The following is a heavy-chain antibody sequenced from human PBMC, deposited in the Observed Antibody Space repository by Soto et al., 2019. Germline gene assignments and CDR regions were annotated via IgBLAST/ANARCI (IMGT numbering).Heavy chain of an antibody. CDR3: SREGFNYSSSSGSRRDFDI. J-gene: IGHJ3*02. CDR2: IWYDGNNQ. CDR1: GFTLSSYG. V-gene: IGHV3-33*01. D-gene: IGHD6-6*01. Sequence: QVQLVESGGGVVQPGRSLRLSCAASGFTLSSYGMHWVRQAPGKGLEWVAVIWYDGNNQYYGDSVKGRFTISRDNSKNTLFLQMDSLRAEDTSVYYCSREGFNYSSSSGSRRDFDIWGQGTMVTVSS.